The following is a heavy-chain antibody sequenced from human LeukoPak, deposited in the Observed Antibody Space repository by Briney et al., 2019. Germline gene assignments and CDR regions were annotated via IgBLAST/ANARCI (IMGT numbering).Heavy chain of an antibody. V-gene: IGHV3-11*04. CDR3: ARGRIPGYFDY. D-gene: IGHD2-15*01. CDR1: GFTFSDYN. J-gene: IGHJ4*02. Sequence: GGSLRLSCAASGFTFSDYNMRWIRQAPGKGLEWVSSISRSGSTKYYADSVKGRFTISRDNAKNSLYLQMNSLRAEDTAVYYCARGRIPGYFDYWGQGTLVTVSS. CDR2: ISRSGSTK.